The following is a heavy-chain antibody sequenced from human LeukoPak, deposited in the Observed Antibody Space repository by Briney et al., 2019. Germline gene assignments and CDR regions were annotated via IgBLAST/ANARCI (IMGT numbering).Heavy chain of an antibody. CDR1: GGSISSYY. CDR3: AREGYCSGGSCYSDYYYYYMDV. CDR2: IYYSGST. V-gene: IGHV4-59*01. Sequence: ASETLSLTCTVSGGSISSYYWSWIRQPPGKGLAWIGYIYYSGSTNYNPSLKSRVTISVDTSKNQFSLKLSSVTAADTAVYYCAREGYCSGGSCYSDYYYYYMDVWGKGTTVTVSS. J-gene: IGHJ6*03. D-gene: IGHD2-15*01.